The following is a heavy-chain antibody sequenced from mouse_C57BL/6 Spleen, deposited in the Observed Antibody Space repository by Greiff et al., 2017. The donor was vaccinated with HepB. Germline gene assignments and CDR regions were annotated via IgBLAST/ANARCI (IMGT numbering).Heavy chain of an antibody. D-gene: IGHD1-1*01. CDR1: GYTFTSYW. J-gene: IGHJ2*01. Sequence: QVQLQQPGAELVRPGTSVKLSCKASGYTFTSYWMHWVKQRPGQGLEWIGVIDPSDSYTNYNQKFKGKATLTVDTSSSTAYMQLSSLTSEDSAVYYCARGFNYCGSSPDYWGQGTTLTVSS. V-gene: IGHV1-59*01. CDR2: IDPSDSYT. CDR3: ARGFNYCGSSPDY.